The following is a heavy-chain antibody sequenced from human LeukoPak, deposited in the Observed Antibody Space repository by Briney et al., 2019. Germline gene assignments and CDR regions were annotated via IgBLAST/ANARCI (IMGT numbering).Heavy chain of an antibody. V-gene: IGHV3-7*05. D-gene: IGHD6-19*01. Sequence: GGSLRLSCAASGFTFSSFLMTWVRQAPGKGLEWVATIKQDGSGKYYVDSVKGRFTISRDNAKNSLYLQTDSLRAEDTAVYYCARDLYSSGWLLFDYWGQGTLVTVSS. J-gene: IGHJ4*02. CDR2: IKQDGSGK. CDR3: ARDLYSSGWLLFDY. CDR1: GFTFSSFL.